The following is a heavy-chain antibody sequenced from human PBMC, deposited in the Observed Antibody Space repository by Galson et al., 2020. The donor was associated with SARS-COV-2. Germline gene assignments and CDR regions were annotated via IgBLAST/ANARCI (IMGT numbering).Heavy chain of an antibody. CDR2: ISYDGSNE. CDR3: VTGWLPYYYGMDV. D-gene: IGHD5-12*01. J-gene: IGHJ6*02. Sequence: GGSLRLSCAASGFTFSSYGIHWVRQAPGKGLEWVAVISYDGSNEYYADSVKGRFTISRDNSKNTLYLQMNSLRAEDTAVYYCVTGWLPYYYGMDVWGQGT. V-gene: IGHV3-30*03. CDR1: GFTFSSYG.